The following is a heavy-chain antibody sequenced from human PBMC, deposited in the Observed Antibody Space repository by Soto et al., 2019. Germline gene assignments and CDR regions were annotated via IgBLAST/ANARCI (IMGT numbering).Heavy chain of an antibody. J-gene: IGHJ4*02. Sequence: GESLKISCMGSGYKVSTWHNFTSYWIAWVRQMPGEGLEWMGIIYPGDSDTRYSPSFQGQVTISADKSISTAYLQWSSLKASDTAMYYCARQGGRYLFDYWGQGSLVIVSS. CDR2: IYPGDSDT. D-gene: IGHD1-26*01. CDR3: ARQGGRYLFDY. V-gene: IGHV5-51*01. CDR1: GYKVSTWHNFTSYW.